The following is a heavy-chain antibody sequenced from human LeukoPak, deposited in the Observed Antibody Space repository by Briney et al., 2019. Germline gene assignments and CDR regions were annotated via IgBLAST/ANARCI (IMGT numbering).Heavy chain of an antibody. CDR3: ARHGYSYGPDY. CDR1: GGSISSDY. CDR2: ISYSGNT. V-gene: IGHV4-59*01. D-gene: IGHD5-18*01. Sequence: PSETLSLTCTVSGGSISSDYWSWIRQPPGKGLEWIGYISYSGNTNYNPSLKSRVTISVDTSRNQFSLKLSSVTAADTAVYYCARHGYSYGPDYWGQGTLVTVSS. J-gene: IGHJ4*02.